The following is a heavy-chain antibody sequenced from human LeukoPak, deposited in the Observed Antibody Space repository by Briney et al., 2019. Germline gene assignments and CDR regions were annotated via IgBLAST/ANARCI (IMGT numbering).Heavy chain of an antibody. V-gene: IGHV3-23*01. CDR3: ARTPGYCSSTSCYAFDY. D-gene: IGHD2-2*01. CDR2: ISGSAGST. J-gene: IGHJ4*02. Sequence: GGSLRLSCAASGFTFSSYAMSWVRQAPGKGLEWVSAISGSAGSTYYADSVKGRFSISRDNSKNMLYLQMNSLRSDDTAVYYCARTPGYCSSTSCYAFDYWGQGTLVTVSS. CDR1: GFTFSSYA.